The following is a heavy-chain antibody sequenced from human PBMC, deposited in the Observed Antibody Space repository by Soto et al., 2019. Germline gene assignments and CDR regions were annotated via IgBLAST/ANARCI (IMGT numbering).Heavy chain of an antibody. V-gene: IGHV4-59*01. J-gene: IGHJ6*02. D-gene: IGHD3-3*01. CDR1: GGSISSYF. CDR2: IYYSGST. CDR3: ARRVWRGYPLDV. Sequence: SETLSLTCTVSGGSISSYFWSWIRQPPGKGLEWIGYIYYSGSTNYNPSLKSRVTISLDTSKNQFSLKLSSVTAADTAVYYCARRVWRGYPLDVWGQGITVTVSS.